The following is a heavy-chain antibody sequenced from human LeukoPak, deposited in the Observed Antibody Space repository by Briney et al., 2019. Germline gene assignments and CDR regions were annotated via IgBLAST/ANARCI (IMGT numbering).Heavy chain of an antibody. Sequence: SETLSLTCAVYGGSFSGYYWSWIRQPPGKGLEWIGEINHSGSTNYNPSLKGRVTISVDTSKNQFSLKLSSVTAADTAVYYCARGPGVYSSSWYFRGWGQGTLVTVSS. CDR1: GGSFSGYY. V-gene: IGHV4-34*01. CDR2: INHSGST. J-gene: IGHJ4*02. CDR3: ARGPGVYSSSWYFRG. D-gene: IGHD6-13*01.